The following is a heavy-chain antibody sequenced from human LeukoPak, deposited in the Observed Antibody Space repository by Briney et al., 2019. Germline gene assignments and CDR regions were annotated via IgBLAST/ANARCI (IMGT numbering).Heavy chain of an antibody. CDR1: GYTFTGYY. V-gene: IGHV1-2*06. CDR2: INPNSGGT. J-gene: IGHJ4*02. CDR3: ARDMSPENSQIDY. Sequence: ASVKVSCKASGYTFTGYYMHWVRQAPGQGLEWMGRINPNSGGTNYAQKFQGGVTMARDTSISTAYMERSRLRSDDTAVYYCARDMSPENSQIDYWGQGTLVTVSS. D-gene: IGHD3-10*02.